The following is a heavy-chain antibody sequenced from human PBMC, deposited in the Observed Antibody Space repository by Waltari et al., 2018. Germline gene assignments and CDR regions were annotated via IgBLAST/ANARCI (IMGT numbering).Heavy chain of an antibody. V-gene: IGHV3-21*01. CDR3: ARVTGYSNYLH. J-gene: IGHJ4*02. D-gene: IGHD4-4*01. Sequence: EVQLVESGGGLVKPGGSLRLSCAASGFTFSSYSMNWVRQAPGKGLEWVSSISSSSSYINYADSVKGRFTISRDNAKNSLYLQMNSLRAEDTAVYYCARVTGYSNYLHWGQGTLVTVSS. CDR2: ISSSSSYI. CDR1: GFTFSSYS.